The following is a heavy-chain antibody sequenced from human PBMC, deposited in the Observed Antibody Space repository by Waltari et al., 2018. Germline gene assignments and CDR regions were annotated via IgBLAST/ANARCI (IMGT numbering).Heavy chain of an antibody. CDR3: ARHPSHSSWDRTFPFDY. D-gene: IGHD6-19*01. J-gene: IGHJ4*02. CDR2: IYYTGSL. Sequence: QLQLQESGPGLVKPSETLSLTCSVSGGSISTTDYYWGWIRQPPGKGLEWIGSIYYTGSLYYTPSLRSRVTISVDTSKNQFSLKVKSVTAADTALYYCARHPSHSSWDRTFPFDYWGQGSLITVSS. CDR1: GGSISTTDYY. V-gene: IGHV4-39*01.